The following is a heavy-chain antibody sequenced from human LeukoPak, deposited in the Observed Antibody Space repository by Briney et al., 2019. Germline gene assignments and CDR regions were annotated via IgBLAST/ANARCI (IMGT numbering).Heavy chain of an antibody. Sequence: GRSLRLCCAASEFTFSSYGMHWVRQAPGKGLEWVAIISYDGSNKYYADSVKGRFAISRDNSKNTLYLQMDSLRPEDTAVYYCARDRRGLTGYYDYWGQGTLVTVSS. D-gene: IGHD3-9*01. J-gene: IGHJ4*02. CDR3: ARDRRGLTGYYDY. CDR2: ISYDGSNK. CDR1: EFTFSSYG. V-gene: IGHV3-30*03.